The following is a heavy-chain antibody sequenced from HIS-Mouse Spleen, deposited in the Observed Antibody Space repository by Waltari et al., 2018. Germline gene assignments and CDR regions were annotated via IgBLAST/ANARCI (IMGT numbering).Heavy chain of an antibody. CDR3: ARMGPASGSYGDY. Sequence: QVQLQQWGAGLLKPSETLSLTCAVYGGSFSGYYWSWIRQPPGKGVEWIGEINHSGNTNYIPSLKSRVTMSVDTSKNQFSLKRSSVTAADTAVYYCARMGPASGSYGDYWGQGTLVTVSS. CDR2: INHSGNT. V-gene: IGHV4-34*01. D-gene: IGHD1-26*01. CDR1: GGSFSGYY. J-gene: IGHJ4*02.